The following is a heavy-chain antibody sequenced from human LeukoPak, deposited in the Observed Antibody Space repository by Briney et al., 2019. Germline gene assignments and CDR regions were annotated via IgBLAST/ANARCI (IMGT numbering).Heavy chain of an antibody. CDR1: GFTFNVYG. CDR2: TWNDGSNK. Sequence: GMSLRLSCAASGFTFNVYGIHWVRQAPGKGLEWVAVTWNDGSNKYYADSVKGRFTISRDNSKDTLYLQMNSLRVEDTAVYYCARAVGPFDYWGQGTLVTVSS. V-gene: IGHV3-33*01. CDR3: ARAVGPFDY. J-gene: IGHJ4*02. D-gene: IGHD3-16*01.